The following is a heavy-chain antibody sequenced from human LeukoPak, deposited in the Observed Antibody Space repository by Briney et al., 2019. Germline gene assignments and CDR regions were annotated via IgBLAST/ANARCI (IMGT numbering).Heavy chain of an antibody. J-gene: IGHJ4*02. CDR1: GGTFSSYA. CDR3: ARDLGNWNLDFDY. CDR2: IIPILGIA. Sequence: SVKVSCKASGGTFSSYAISWVRQAPGQGLEWMGRIIPILGIANYAQKFQGRVTITADKSTSTAYMELSSLRSEDTAVYYCARDLGNWNLDFDYWGQGTLVTVSS. D-gene: IGHD1-7*01. V-gene: IGHV1-69*04.